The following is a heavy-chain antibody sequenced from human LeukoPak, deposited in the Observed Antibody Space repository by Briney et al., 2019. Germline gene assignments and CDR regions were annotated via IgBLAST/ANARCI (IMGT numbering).Heavy chain of an antibody. CDR3: AKGGAMFWSGRLDH. Sequence: GGSLRLSCTASGFIFTNFAMSWVRQAPGKGTEWVSALNNRATTTYYADSVKGRFTISRDNSKNTLYLQMDSLRVEDTAIYYCAKGGAMFWSGRLDHWGQGILVTVSS. J-gene: IGHJ4*02. D-gene: IGHD3-3*01. CDR1: GFIFTNFA. CDR2: LNNRATTT. V-gene: IGHV3-23*01.